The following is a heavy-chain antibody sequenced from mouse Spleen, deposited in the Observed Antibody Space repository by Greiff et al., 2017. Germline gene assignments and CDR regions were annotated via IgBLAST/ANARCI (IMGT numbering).Heavy chain of an antibody. Sequence: EVQLQESGPGLVKPSQSLSLTCSVTGYSITSGYYWNWIRQFPGNKLEWMGYISYDGSNNYNPSLKNRISITRDTSKNQFFLKLNSVTTEDTATYYCAEVLNYYAMDYWGQGTSVTVSS. CDR2: ISYDGSN. J-gene: IGHJ4*01. D-gene: IGHD2-14*01. CDR3: AEVLNYYAMDY. CDR1: GYSITSGYY. V-gene: IGHV3-6*01.